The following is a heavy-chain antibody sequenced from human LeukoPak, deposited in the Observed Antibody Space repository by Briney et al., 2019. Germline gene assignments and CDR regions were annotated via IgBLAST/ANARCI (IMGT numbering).Heavy chain of an antibody. Sequence: SETLSLTCIVSGGSISSYYWSWIRQPPGKGLEWIGYIYYSGSTNYNPSLKSRVTISVVTSTNQFSLKLSSVTAADTAVYYCARARYSSAPFDYWGQGTLMTVSS. V-gene: IGHV4-59*01. CDR2: IYYSGST. CDR3: ARARYSSAPFDY. CDR1: GGSISSYY. D-gene: IGHD6-25*01. J-gene: IGHJ4*02.